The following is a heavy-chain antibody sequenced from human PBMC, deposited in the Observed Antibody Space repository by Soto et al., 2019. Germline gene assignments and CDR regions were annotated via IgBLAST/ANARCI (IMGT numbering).Heavy chain of an antibody. Sequence: GGSLRLSCAASGFTFSTYGMNWVRQAPGKGLEWLSSISDSGHYIYYADSVKGRFTISRDNAKNSLFLQMNSLRGEDTAVYYCARSGLALPYSASHWFDPWGPGTMVTVYS. CDR3: ARSGLALPYSASHWFDP. CDR1: GFTFSTYG. J-gene: IGHJ5*02. CDR2: ISDSGHYI. V-gene: IGHV3-21*01. D-gene: IGHD3-22*01.